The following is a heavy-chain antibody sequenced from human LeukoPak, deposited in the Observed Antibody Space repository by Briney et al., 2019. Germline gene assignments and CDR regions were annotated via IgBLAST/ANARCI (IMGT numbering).Heavy chain of an antibody. Sequence: GGSLRLSCAASGFTFSSYAMHWVRQAPGKGLEWVAVISHDGSYKYYADSVKGRFTISRDNSKNTLYLQMNSLRAEDTAVYYCARGAVAGTWPGTFDIWGQGTMVTVSS. CDR2: ISHDGSYK. CDR3: ARGAVAGTWPGTFDI. D-gene: IGHD6-19*01. J-gene: IGHJ3*02. CDR1: GFTFSSYA. V-gene: IGHV3-30*04.